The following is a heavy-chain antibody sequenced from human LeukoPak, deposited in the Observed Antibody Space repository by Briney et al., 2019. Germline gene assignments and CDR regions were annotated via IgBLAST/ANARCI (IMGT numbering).Heavy chain of an antibody. Sequence: SETLSLTCTVSGGSISSSSYYWGWIRQPPGKGLEWIGSIYYSGSTYYNPSLKSRVTISVDTSKNQFSLKLSSVTAADTAVYYCARSDFWSGYYIDYWGQGTLVSVSS. J-gene: IGHJ4*02. CDR2: IYYSGST. CDR3: ARSDFWSGYYIDY. CDR1: GGSISSSSYY. V-gene: IGHV4-39*01. D-gene: IGHD3-3*01.